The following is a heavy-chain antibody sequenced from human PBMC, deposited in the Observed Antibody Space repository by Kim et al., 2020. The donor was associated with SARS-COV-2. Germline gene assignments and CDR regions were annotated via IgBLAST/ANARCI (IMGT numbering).Heavy chain of an antibody. Sequence: ASVKVSCKASGYTFTSYAMHWVRQAPGQRLEWMGWINAGNGNTKYSQKFQGRVTITRDTSASTAYMELSSLRSEDTAVYYCARVPTGIAVAGRRWVWFDPWGQGTLVTVSS. CDR3: ARVPTGIAVAGRRWVWFDP. CDR1: GYTFTSYA. CDR2: INAGNGNT. D-gene: IGHD6-19*01. J-gene: IGHJ5*02. V-gene: IGHV1-3*01.